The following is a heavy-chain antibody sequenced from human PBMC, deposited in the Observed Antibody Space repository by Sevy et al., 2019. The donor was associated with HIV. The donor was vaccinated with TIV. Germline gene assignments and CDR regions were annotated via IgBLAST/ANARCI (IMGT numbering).Heavy chain of an antibody. V-gene: IGHV3-23*01. CDR2: FSFGCGKI. D-gene: IGHD2-2*01. CDR1: GFTFSNYA. J-gene: IGHJ4*02. CDR3: AREGCSKPHDY. Sequence: GGSLRLSCAASGFTFSNYAMSWVRQAPGKGLEWVSTFSFGCGKINYADSVKGRLTISRDNSKNTRYLQMNSLRAEDTALYYCAREGCSKPHDYWGQGTLVTVSS.